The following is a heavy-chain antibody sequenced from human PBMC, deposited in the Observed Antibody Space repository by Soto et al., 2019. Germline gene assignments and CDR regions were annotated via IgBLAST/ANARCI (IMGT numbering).Heavy chain of an antibody. CDR3: ARQASYGHGGGGGFDP. V-gene: IGHV3-13*01. Sequence: EVQLVESGGGLVQPGGSLRLSCAASGFTFSAFDMHWVRQTTGKGLEWVAAIGTQHDTYYPDSVKGRFTISRENAKNSLNLQMNSLRAGDTAVYYWARQASYGHGGGGGFDPWGQGTLVTVSS. CDR1: GFTFSAFD. J-gene: IGHJ5*02. D-gene: IGHD3-16*01. CDR2: IGTQHDT.